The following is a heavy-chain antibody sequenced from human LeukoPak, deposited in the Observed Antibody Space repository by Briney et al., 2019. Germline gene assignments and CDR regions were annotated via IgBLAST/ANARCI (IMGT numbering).Heavy chain of an antibody. D-gene: IGHD5-12*01. V-gene: IGHV3-33*06. J-gene: IGHJ4*02. Sequence: PARSLSFSCAASGFTFSSYGMHWVRQAPGKGLEWVAVIWYDGSSKYYADYVKGRFTISRANSKNKLYLQMNCLRAEDTAVYYCSKAGSLVIVATSFFYWGQGTRVTVSS. CDR2: IWYDGSSK. CDR3: SKAGSLVIVATSFFY. CDR1: GFTFSSYG.